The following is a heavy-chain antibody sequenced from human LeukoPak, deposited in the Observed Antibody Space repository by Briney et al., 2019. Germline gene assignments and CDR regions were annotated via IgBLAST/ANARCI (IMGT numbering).Heavy chain of an antibody. CDR1: GYTFTGYY. J-gene: IGHJ6*03. CDR3: ARALPSTKWPQYYMDV. V-gene: IGHV1-2*02. CDR2: INPNSGGT. D-gene: IGHD5-12*01. Sequence: ASVKVSCKASGYTFTGYYMHWVRQAPGQGLEWMGWINPNSGGTNYAQKFQGRVTMTRDTSISTAYMELSRLRSGDTAVYYCARALPSTKWPQYYMDVWGKGTTVTVSS.